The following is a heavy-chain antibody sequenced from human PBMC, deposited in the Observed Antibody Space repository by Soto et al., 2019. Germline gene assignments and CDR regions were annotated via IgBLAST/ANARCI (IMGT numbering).Heavy chain of an antibody. J-gene: IGHJ4*01. CDR1: GFIFNSYA. D-gene: IGHD2-2*01. CDR2: ISFDGNNT. Sequence: GGSLRPSCVACGFIFNSYAMHWVRQAPGKGLEWVAVISFDGNNTYYTDSVKGRFTISRDNSKKMLYLQMNSLRAEDTAVYYCAKRRYCPSTTCFDYWGQGTLVTVSS. CDR3: AKRRYCPSTTCFDY. V-gene: IGHV3-30-3*02.